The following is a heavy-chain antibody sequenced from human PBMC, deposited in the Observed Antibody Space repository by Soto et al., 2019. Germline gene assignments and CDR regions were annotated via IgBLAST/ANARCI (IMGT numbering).Heavy chain of an antibody. CDR2: IIPIFGTA. J-gene: IGHJ4*02. V-gene: IGHV1-69*01. CDR3: ARAIPVKYSSGGYDPAGYFDY. CDR1: GGTFSSYA. Sequence: QVQLVQSGAEVKKPGSSVKVSCKASGGTFSSYAISWVRQAPGQGLEWMGGIIPIFGTANYAQKFQGRVKITADESKSTAYMELSSLRSEDTAVYYCARAIPVKYSSGGYDPAGYFDYWGQGTLVTVSS. D-gene: IGHD6-19*01.